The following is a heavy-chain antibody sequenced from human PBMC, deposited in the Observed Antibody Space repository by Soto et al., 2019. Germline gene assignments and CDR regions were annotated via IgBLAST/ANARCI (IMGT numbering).Heavy chain of an antibody. J-gene: IGHJ4*02. CDR2: INHSGST. CDR3: ASIFGRITIFGVVTMGYFDY. D-gene: IGHD3-3*01. Sequence: SETLSLTCAVYGGSFSGYYWIWIRQPPGKGLEWIGEINHSGSTNYNPSLKSRVTISVDTSKNQFSLKLSSVTAADTAVYYCASIFGRITIFGVVTMGYFDYWGQGTLVTVSS. V-gene: IGHV4-34*01. CDR1: GGSFSGYY.